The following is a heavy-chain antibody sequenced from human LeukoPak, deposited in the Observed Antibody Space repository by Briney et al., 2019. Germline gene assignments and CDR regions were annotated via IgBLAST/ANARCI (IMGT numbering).Heavy chain of an antibody. CDR1: GFTFSDYW. J-gene: IGHJ4*02. CDR3: AKVEGGSSWYYFDY. V-gene: IGHV3-7*03. CDR2: IKQDGSEK. D-gene: IGHD6-13*01. Sequence: GGSLRLSCAASGFTFSDYWMSWVRQAPGKGLEWVANIKQDGSEKYYVDSVKGRFTISRDNAKNSLYLQMNSLRAEDTAVYYCAKVEGGSSWYYFDYWGQGTLVTVSS.